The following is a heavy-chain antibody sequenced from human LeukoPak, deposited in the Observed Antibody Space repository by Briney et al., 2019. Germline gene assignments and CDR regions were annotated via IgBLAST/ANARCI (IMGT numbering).Heavy chain of an antibody. J-gene: IGHJ4*02. CDR3: ARDESGYSIY. V-gene: IGHV1-46*01. CDR2: INPSGGST. CDR1: GYTFTNYY. Sequence: ASVKVSCKASGYTFTNYYIHWVRQAPGQGLEWMGIINPSGGSTNYAQKFQGRVTMTRDTSTSTVYMELSSLRSEDTAVYYCARDESGYSIYWGQGTLVTVSS. D-gene: IGHD6-13*01.